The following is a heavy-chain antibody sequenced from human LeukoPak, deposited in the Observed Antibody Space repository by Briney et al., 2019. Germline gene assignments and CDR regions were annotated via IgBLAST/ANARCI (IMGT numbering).Heavy chain of an antibody. CDR2: IYPGDSDT. V-gene: IGHV5-51*01. J-gene: IGHJ5*02. Sequence: GESLKISCKGSGYSFTNYWIDWMRQMPGKGLEWMGIIYPGDSDTRYSPSFQGQVTISADKSISTAYLQWSSLKASDTAMYYCARHDSGDYNWFDPWGQGTLVTVSS. CDR3: ARHDSGDYNWFDP. CDR1: GYSFTNYW. D-gene: IGHD4-17*01.